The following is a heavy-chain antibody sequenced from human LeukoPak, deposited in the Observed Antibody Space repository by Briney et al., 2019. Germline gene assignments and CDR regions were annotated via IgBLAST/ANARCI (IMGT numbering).Heavy chain of an antibody. D-gene: IGHD3-16*02. J-gene: IGHJ4*02. CDR1: GFTFCSYA. CDR2: IRYEGSNK. CDR3: AKAPGSYRQFDY. V-gene: IGHV3-30*02. Sequence: GGSLRLSCAASGFTFCSYAMHWGPQAPGEGREWGAFIRYEGSNKYFADSVKGRLNISRDNSKNTLYRQMSSLRAEDTAVYYCAKAPGSYRQFDYWGQGTLVTVSS.